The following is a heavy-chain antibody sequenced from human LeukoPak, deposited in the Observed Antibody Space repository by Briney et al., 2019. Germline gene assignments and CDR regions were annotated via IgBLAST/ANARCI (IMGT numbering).Heavy chain of an antibody. J-gene: IGHJ6*02. D-gene: IGHD3-16*02. CDR2: ISWNSVSI. Sequence: PGGSLRLSCAASGFTFDDYAMHWVRQAPGKGLEWVSGISWNSVSIGYADSVKGRFTISRDNATTSLYLQMNSLRAEDTAVYYCARVFVYYGMDVWGQGTTVNVSS. CDR1: GFTFDDYA. CDR3: ARVFVYYGMDV. V-gene: IGHV3-9*01.